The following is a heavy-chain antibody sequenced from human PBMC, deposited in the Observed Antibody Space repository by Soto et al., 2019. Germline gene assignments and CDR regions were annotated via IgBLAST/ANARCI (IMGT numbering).Heavy chain of an antibody. Sequence: QVQLQESGPGLVKPSGTLSLTCAVSGGSISSSSWWTWVRQSPGKGLEWIGEIFESGATNYNPSLKSRLTMSGDKSKNQFSLNLSSLTAADTAGYFCTTSHAGELNNWGQGTLVTVSS. V-gene: IGHV4-4*02. CDR2: IFESGAT. CDR1: GGSISSSSW. D-gene: IGHD1-7*01. CDR3: TTSHAGELNN. J-gene: IGHJ4*02.